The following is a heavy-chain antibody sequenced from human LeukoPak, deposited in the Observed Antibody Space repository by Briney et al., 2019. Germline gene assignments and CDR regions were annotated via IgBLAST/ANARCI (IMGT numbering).Heavy chain of an antibody. CDR1: GFTFSSYE. V-gene: IGHV3-48*03. CDR3: ARRPGGSGPMDV. D-gene: IGHD3-10*01. Sequence: GGSLRLSCAASGFTFSSYEMNWVRQAPGKGLEWVSYISSSGSTIYYADSVKGRFTISRDNAKNSLYLQMNSLRAEDTAVYYCARRPGGSGPMDVWGKGTTVIVSS. CDR2: ISSSGSTI. J-gene: IGHJ6*04.